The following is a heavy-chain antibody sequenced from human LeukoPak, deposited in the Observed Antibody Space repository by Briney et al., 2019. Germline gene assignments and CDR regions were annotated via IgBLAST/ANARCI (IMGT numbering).Heavy chain of an antibody. CDR3: ARAGGHYFDY. CDR2: IYYNGIT. D-gene: IGHD1-14*01. CDR1: GGSISSYY. V-gene: IGHV4-59*08. J-gene: IGHJ4*02. Sequence: SETLSLTCTVSGGSISSYYWSWIRQPPGKGLEWIGYIYYNGITNYNPSLKSRVTISVDTSKNQFSLKLSSVTAADTAVYYCARAGGHYFDYWGQGTLVTVSS.